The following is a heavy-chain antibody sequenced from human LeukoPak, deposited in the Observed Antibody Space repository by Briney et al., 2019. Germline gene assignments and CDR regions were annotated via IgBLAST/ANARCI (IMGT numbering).Heavy chain of an antibody. CDR3: ARGTTYYYGSGSYRSAFDI. J-gene: IGHJ3*02. Sequence: SETLSLTCTVSGGSISSSYWSWIRQPPGKGLEWIGYMYYSGSTNYNPSLKSRVTISIDTSKNQFSLKLNSVTAADTAVYYCARGTTYYYGSGSYRSAFDIWGQGTMVTVSS. CDR1: GGSISSSY. D-gene: IGHD3-10*01. V-gene: IGHV4-59*01. CDR2: MYYSGST.